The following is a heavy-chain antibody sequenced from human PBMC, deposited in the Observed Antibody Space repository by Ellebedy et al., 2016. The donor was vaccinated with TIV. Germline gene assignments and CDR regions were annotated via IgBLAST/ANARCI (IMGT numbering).Heavy chain of an antibody. CDR1: GGSFSGYY. J-gene: IGHJ4*02. D-gene: IGHD1-1*01. CDR2: INHSGTT. Sequence: MPSETLSLTCAVYGGSFSGYYWSWIRQPPGKGLEWIGEINHSGTTNYNPSLKRRVTISVDTSKNQFSLKMSSVTAADTAIYYCARARDNWNLNWGQGTLVTVSS. CDR3: ARARDNWNLN. V-gene: IGHV4-34*01.